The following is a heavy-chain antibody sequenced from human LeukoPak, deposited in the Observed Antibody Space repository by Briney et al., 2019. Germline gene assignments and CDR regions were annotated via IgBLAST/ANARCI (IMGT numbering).Heavy chain of an antibody. J-gene: IGHJ4*02. CDR3: ARDRGYCSSTSCYAALFGDC. CDR2: INPNSGGT. V-gene: IGHV1-2*02. CDR1: GYTFTGYY. D-gene: IGHD2-2*01. Sequence: GASVNVSCKASGYTFTGYYMHWVRQAPGQGLEWMGWINPNSGGTNYAQKFQGRVTMTRDTSISTAYMELSRLRSDDTAVYYCARDRGYCSSTSCYAALFGDCWGQGTLVTVSS.